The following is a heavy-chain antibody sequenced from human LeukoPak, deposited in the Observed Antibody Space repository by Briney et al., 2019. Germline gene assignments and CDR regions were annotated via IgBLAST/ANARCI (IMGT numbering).Heavy chain of an antibody. CDR3: ARVRYYDNGGYSHFDY. J-gene: IGHJ4*02. Sequence: PGASLKLSCKASGYTFTSYYLHWVRQAPGQGLGWMGIINPNGGSTSNAQKFQGRVTMTRDTSTSTVYRELSRLRSEDTAVYYCARVRYYDNGGYSHFDYWGQGTLVTVPS. CDR1: GYTFTSYY. V-gene: IGHV1-46*01. CDR2: INPNGGST. D-gene: IGHD3-22*01.